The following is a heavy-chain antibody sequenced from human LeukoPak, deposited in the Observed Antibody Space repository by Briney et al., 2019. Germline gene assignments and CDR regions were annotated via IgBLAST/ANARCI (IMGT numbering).Heavy chain of an antibody. CDR1: GYSFPTYW. CDR3: ARRRAVAGSYYFDY. J-gene: IGHJ4*02. V-gene: IGHV5-51*01. D-gene: IGHD6-19*01. CDR2: IYPGDSDT. Sequence: RSGESLKISCKGSGYSFPTYWIGWVRQMPGKGLEWMGVIYPGDSDTRYSPSFQGQVTISADKSISTAYLQWSSLKASDTAMYYCARRRAVAGSYYFDYWAQGTLVTVSS.